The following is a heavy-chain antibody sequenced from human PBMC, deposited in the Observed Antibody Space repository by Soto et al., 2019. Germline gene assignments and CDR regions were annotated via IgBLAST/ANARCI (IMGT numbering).Heavy chain of an antibody. V-gene: IGHV3-49*03. Sequence: GSLRLSCSASGFNFGAYAIICFRHPPGKGLEWVGFIRRKAYGGTTDYAASVKGRFTISRDDSNSIAYLQMNSLKIEDTAVYYCTRSLAIDFDSWGQGTLVP. CDR1: GFNFGAYA. J-gene: IGHJ4*02. CDR3: TRSLAIDFDS. CDR2: IRRKAYGGTT.